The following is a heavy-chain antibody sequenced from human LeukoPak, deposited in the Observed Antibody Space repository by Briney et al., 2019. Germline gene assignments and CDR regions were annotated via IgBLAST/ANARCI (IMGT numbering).Heavy chain of an antibody. Sequence: GGSLRLSCAASGFTFSGYAMSWVRQAPGKGLEWVSAISGSGGSTYYADSVKGRFTISRDNSKNTLYLQMDSLRAEDTAVYYCAKDGERYCSGGSCFYYFDYWGQGTLVTVSS. CDR1: GFTFSGYA. CDR2: ISGSGGST. V-gene: IGHV3-23*01. J-gene: IGHJ4*02. CDR3: AKDGERYCSGGSCFYYFDY. D-gene: IGHD2-15*01.